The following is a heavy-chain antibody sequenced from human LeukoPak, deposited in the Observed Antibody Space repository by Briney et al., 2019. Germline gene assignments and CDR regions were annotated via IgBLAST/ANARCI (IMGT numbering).Heavy chain of an antibody. Sequence: ASVKVSFKASGYTFTGYYMHWVRQAPGQGLEWMGIINPSGGSTSYAQKFQGRVTMTRDTSTSTVYMELSSLRSEDTAVYYCARDPYGSAPLGYWGQGTLVTVSS. D-gene: IGHD3-10*01. J-gene: IGHJ4*02. CDR2: INPSGGST. V-gene: IGHV1-46*01. CDR1: GYTFTGYY. CDR3: ARDPYGSAPLGY.